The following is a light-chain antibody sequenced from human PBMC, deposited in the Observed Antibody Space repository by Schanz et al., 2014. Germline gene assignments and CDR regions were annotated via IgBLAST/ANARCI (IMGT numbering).Light chain of an antibody. CDR1: SSNIGSNY. Sequence: QSVLTQPPSASGTPGQRVTISCSGSSSNIGSNYVYWYQQLPGTAPKLLIYRSDQRPSGVPDRFSGSKSGTSASLAVSGLRSEDEADYYCTTYTNTVVFGGGTKLTVL. CDR2: RSD. V-gene: IGLV1-47*01. CDR3: TTYTNTVV. J-gene: IGLJ2*01.